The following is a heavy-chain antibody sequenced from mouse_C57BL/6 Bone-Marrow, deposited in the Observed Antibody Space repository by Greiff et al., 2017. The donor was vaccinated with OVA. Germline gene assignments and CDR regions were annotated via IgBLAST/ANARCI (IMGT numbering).Heavy chain of an antibody. J-gene: IGHJ1*03. CDR3: ARWGSGSSYGYFDV. V-gene: IGHV1-81*01. Sequence: VKLVESGAELARPGASVKLSCKASGYTFTSYGISWVKQRTGQGLEWIGEIYPRSGNTYYNEKFKGKATLTADKSSSTAYMELRSLTSEDSAVYFCARWGSGSSYGYFDVWGTGTTVTVSS. D-gene: IGHD1-1*01. CDR1: GYTFTSYG. CDR2: IYPRSGNT.